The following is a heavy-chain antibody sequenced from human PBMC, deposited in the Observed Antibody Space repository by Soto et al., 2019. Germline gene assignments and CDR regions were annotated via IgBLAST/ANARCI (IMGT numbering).Heavy chain of an antibody. CDR2: ISGSGGST. Sequence: SLAGSRVSKATGKGLEWVSAISGSGGSTYYADSVKGRFTISRDNSKNTLYLQMNSLRAEDTAVYYCVKDQELRFLEWVFDAFDIWGHGTMVTVSS. V-gene: IGHV3-23*01. CDR1: SLA. D-gene: IGHD3-3*01. CDR3: VKDQELRFLEWVFDAFDI. J-gene: IGHJ3*02.